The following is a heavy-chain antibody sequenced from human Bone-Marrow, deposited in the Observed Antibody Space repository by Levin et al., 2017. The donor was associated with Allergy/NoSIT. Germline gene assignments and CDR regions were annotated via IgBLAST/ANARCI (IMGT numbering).Heavy chain of an antibody. Sequence: GGSLRLSCAASGFTFSSYAMSWVRQAPGKGLEWVSAISGSGGSTYYADSVKGRFTISRDNSKNTLYLQMNSLRAEDTAVYYCATGSVIVVVVTATGGDAFDIWGQGTMVTVSS. J-gene: IGHJ3*02. CDR1: GFTFSSYA. CDR3: ATGSVIVVVVTATGGDAFDI. D-gene: IGHD2-15*01. V-gene: IGHV3-23*01. CDR2: ISGSGGST.